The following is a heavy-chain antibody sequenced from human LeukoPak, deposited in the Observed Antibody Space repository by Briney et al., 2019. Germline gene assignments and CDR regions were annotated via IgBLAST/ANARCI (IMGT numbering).Heavy chain of an antibody. Sequence: SETLSLTCSVSGDSVSSGNSYWNWIRQPPGKGVEWIGSIHTSGRTTYNPSLKSRVTISTDTSKNQFSLNLNSVIATDTAVYFCARNLGIWGQGILVTVSS. CDR1: GDSVSSGNSY. CDR2: IHTSGRT. CDR3: ARNLGI. J-gene: IGHJ4*02. V-gene: IGHV4-61*01.